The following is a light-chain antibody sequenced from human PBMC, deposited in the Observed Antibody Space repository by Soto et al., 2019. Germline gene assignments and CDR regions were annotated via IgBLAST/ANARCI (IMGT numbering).Light chain of an antibody. CDR2: RVT. CDR3: CSYAGSDTDV. V-gene: IGLV2-11*01. J-gene: IGLJ2*01. Sequence: QLVLTQPRSVSGSPGQSVTISCTGTSSDVGGYDYVSWYQQYPGKAPKLLMYRVTKRPSGVPERFSGSKSGNTASLTISGLQAEDEADYYCCSYAGSDTDVFGGGTKLTVL. CDR1: SSDVGGYDY.